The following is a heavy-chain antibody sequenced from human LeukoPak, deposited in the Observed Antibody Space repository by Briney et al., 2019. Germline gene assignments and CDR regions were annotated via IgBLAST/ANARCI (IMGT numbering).Heavy chain of an antibody. CDR2: ISYDGSNK. J-gene: IGHJ4*02. CDR1: GFTFSSYG. Sequence: GGSLRLSCAASGFTFSSYGMHWVRQAPGKGLEWVAVISYDGSNKYYADSVKGRFTISRDNSKNTLYLQMNSLRAEDTAVYYCARDAPVVVAATGPLDYWGQGTLVTVSS. D-gene: IGHD2-15*01. CDR3: ARDAPVVVAATGPLDY. V-gene: IGHV3-30*03.